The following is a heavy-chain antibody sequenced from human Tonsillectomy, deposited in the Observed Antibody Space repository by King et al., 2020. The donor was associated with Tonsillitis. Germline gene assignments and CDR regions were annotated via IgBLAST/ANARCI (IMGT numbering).Heavy chain of an antibody. J-gene: IGHJ4*02. CDR2: INHSGST. Sequence: VQLQQWGAGLLKPSETLSLTCAVYGGSFSGYYWSWIRQPPGKGLEWMGEINHSGSTNYNPSLKSRVTISVDTSKNQFSLKLSSVTAADTAVYYCARRRSHYYVSSGYYHDYWGQGTLVTVSS. CDR1: GGSFSGYY. CDR3: ARRRSHYYVSSGYYHDY. V-gene: IGHV4-34*01. D-gene: IGHD3-22*01.